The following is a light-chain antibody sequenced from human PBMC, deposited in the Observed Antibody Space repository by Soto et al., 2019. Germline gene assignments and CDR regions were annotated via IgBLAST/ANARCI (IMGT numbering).Light chain of an antibody. Sequence: IELTQSPGTLSLSPGERATPSYRASQRVSNNVAWYQQKPGQAPRILIYGASTRATGIPARVSGSGSGTEFTLTISNLQSEDFAVYYCQQYNNWPLTFGGGTKVDIK. CDR1: QRVSNN. J-gene: IGKJ4*01. CDR3: QQYNNWPLT. V-gene: IGKV3-15*01. CDR2: GAS.